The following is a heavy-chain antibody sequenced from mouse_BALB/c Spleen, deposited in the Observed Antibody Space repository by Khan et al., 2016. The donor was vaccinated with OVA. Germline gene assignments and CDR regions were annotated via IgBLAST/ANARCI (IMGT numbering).Heavy chain of an antibody. V-gene: IGHV2-6-5*01. J-gene: IGHJ4*01. D-gene: IGHD1-1*02. CDR1: GFSLTDYG. CDR3: AKLLWSHYYAMDY. Sequence: QVQLKESGPGLVAPSQSLSITCTVSGFSLTDYGVGWIRQPPGKGLEWLGVIWGGGTTYYNSVLKSRLSISQDNSKSQVFLKMNSLQTDDTAMYYCAKLLWSHYYAMDYWGQGTSVTVSS. CDR2: IWGGGTT.